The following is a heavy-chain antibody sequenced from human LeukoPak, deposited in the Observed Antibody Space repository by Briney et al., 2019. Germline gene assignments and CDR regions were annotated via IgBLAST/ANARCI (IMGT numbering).Heavy chain of an antibody. V-gene: IGHV1-46*01. D-gene: IGHD3-10*01. CDR3: AHGSRSYYYGSGSPGGYYYGMDV. CDR1: VYTFTSYY. J-gene: IGHJ6*02. CDR2: INPSGGST. Sequence: ASVTVSCKSSVYTFTSYYMHWVRQAPGQGLAWVGIINPSGGSTSYAQKFQGRVTMTRDTSTSTVYMELSSLRSEDTAIYYCAHGSRSYYYGSGSPGGYYYGMDVWGQGTTVTVTS.